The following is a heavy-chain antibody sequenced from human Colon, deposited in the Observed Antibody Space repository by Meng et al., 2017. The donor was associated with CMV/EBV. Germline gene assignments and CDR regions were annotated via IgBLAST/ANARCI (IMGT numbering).Heavy chain of an antibody. J-gene: IGHJ4*02. Sequence: CAASGFTFSGDWMHWVRQAPGKGLVWVSRIKYDGRSTTYADSVKGRFTISRDNAQNTVYLQMNSLRAEDTAVYYCAKYCSSGACLDYWGQGTLVTVSS. CDR1: GFTFSGDW. CDR2: IKYDGRST. V-gene: IGHV3-74*03. CDR3: AKYCSSGACLDY. D-gene: IGHD2-2*01.